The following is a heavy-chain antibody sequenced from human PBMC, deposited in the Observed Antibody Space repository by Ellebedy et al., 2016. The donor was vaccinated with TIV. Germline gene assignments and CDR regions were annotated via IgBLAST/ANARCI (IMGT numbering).Heavy chain of an antibody. CDR3: ARDWAADY. Sequence: GGSLRLSCAASGFTFSNAWMNWVRQAPGKGLEWVSYISSSSSTIYYADSVKGRFTISRDNAKNSLYLQMNSLRAEDTAVYYCARDWAADYWGQGTLVTVSS. D-gene: IGHD3-16*01. CDR1: GFTFSNAW. CDR2: ISSSSSTI. J-gene: IGHJ4*02. V-gene: IGHV3-48*04.